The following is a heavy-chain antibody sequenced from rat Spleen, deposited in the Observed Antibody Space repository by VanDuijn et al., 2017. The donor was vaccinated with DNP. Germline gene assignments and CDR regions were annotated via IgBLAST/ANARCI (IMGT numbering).Heavy chain of an antibody. D-gene: IGHD1-1*01. CDR3: ARLDGLYYSGDWFGF. Sequence: EVQLVESGGGLVQPGRSLKLSCAASGFTFSNYYMAWVRQAPKKGLEWVATISTSGRRAYYPDSVKGRFTISRDDAKSSLYLQMNSLKSEDTATYYCARLDGLYYSGDWFGFWGQGTLVTVSS. CDR1: GFTFSNYY. CDR2: ISTSGRRA. J-gene: IGHJ3*01. V-gene: IGHV5-25*01.